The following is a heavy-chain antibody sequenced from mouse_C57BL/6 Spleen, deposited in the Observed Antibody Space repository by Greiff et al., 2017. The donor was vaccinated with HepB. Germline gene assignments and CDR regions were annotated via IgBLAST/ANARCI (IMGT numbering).Heavy chain of an antibody. Sequence: EVQVVESGPELVKPGASVKIPCKASGYTFTDYNMDWVKQSHGKSLEWIGDINPNNGGTIYNQKFKGKATLTVDKSSSTAYMELRSLTSEDTAVYYCARSGDDYGGYAMDYWGQGTSVTVSS. CDR2: INPNNGGT. J-gene: IGHJ4*01. D-gene: IGHD2-4*01. CDR1: GYTFTDYN. CDR3: ARSGDDYGGYAMDY. V-gene: IGHV1-18*01.